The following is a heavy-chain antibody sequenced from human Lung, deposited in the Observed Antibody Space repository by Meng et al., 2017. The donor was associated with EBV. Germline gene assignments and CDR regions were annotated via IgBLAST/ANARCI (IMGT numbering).Heavy chain of an antibody. Sequence: VQLQQSGPGLVKPSPTLSLTWVISGDSVSSSSAAWTWIRQSPSRGLEWLGRTYYRSKWYNDYAVFVKSRITINPDTSKNQFSLQLNSVTPEDTAVYYCARGATSVFDFWGRGTLVTVFS. J-gene: IGHJ2*01. CDR2: TYYRSKWYN. CDR3: ARGATSVFDF. V-gene: IGHV6-1*01. CDR1: GDSVSSSSAA.